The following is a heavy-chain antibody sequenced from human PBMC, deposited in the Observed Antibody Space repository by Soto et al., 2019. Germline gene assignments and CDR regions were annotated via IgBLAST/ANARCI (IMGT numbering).Heavy chain of an antibody. Sequence: GGSLRLSCAASGFTFSSYWMCWVRQAPGKGLEWVANIKEDGSKKSYVENVRGRITIPRDNAKSSLYLQMNSLRAEDTAVYYCARENNWKYDYWGQGTLVTVSS. CDR3: ARENNWKYDY. J-gene: IGHJ4*02. D-gene: IGHD1-20*01. CDR1: GFTFSSYW. CDR2: IKEDGSKK. V-gene: IGHV3-7*01.